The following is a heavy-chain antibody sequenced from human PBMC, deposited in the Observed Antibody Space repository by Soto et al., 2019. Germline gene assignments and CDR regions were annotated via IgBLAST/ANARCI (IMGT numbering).Heavy chain of an antibody. Sequence: QVQLVESGGGLVKPGESLRVSCTDSGFSFGDYYMSWIRQAPGKGLEWISYISHNSDSFYYADSVKGRFTVSRDNSKNSLFLQMDNLRAEDTAVYYCAREDLCTTGTCLLLRRKTNYFDYWGPGTQVTVSS. V-gene: IGHV3-11*01. CDR2: ISHNSDSF. J-gene: IGHJ4*02. D-gene: IGHD2-8*01. CDR3: AREDLCTTGTCLLLRRKTNYFDY. CDR1: GFSFGDYY.